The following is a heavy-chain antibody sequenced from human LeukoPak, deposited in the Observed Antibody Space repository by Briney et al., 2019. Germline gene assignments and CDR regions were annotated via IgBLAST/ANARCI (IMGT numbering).Heavy chain of an antibody. CDR3: ATDFLLTEYSSSCSTKFDY. CDR1: GYTLTELS. D-gene: IGHD6-13*01. J-gene: IGHJ4*02. CDR2: FDPEDGET. Sequence: ASVKVSCKVSGYTLTELSMHWVRQAPGKGLEWMGGFDPEDGETIYAQKFQGRVTMTEDTSTDTAYMELSSLRSEDTAVYYCATDFLLTEYSSSCSTKFDYWGQGTLVTVSS. V-gene: IGHV1-24*01.